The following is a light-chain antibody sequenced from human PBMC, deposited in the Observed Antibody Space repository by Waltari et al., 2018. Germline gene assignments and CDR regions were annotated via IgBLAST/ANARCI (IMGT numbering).Light chain of an antibody. CDR3: AAWDDSLSGPV. CDR1: SSDIGSTY. J-gene: IGLJ3*02. V-gene: IGLV1-47*01. CDR2: RSN. Sequence: QSVLTQPPSASGTPGQRVTISCSGSSSDIGSTYVYWYQQLPGTAPKLLIYRSNQRPSGVPDRFSGSRYGTSASLAISGLRSEDEADYHCAAWDDSLSGPVFGGGTKLTVL.